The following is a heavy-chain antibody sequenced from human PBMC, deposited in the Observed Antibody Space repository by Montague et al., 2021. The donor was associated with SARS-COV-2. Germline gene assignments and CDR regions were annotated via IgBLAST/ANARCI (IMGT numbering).Heavy chain of an antibody. V-gene: IGHV4-4*02. CDR2: TYLSGFT. Sequence: SETLSLTCVVSDVSLSSNTWWSWVRQSPGKGLEWVGETYLSGFTXYNPSVKSRVTISLDDSRSQFSLRLTSVTAADTAVYFCARGGLGNRGFDYWGQGALVTVSS. CDR3: ARGGLGNRGFDY. CDR1: DVSLSSNTW. J-gene: IGHJ4*02. D-gene: IGHD3/OR15-3a*01.